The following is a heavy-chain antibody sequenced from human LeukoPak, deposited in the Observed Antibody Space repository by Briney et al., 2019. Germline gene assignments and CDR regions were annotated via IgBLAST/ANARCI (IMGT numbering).Heavy chain of an antibody. D-gene: IGHD4-17*01. CDR2: VKSDASST. CDR3: ARDTGRAFDI. J-gene: IGHJ3*02. Sequence: GGSLRLSCVASGSTFTSYWMHWVRQAPGKGLVWVSGVKSDASSTYYADSVKGRFTISRDNAKNTLSLQMNSLRAEDTAVYYCARDTGRAFDIWGQGTMVTVSS. CDR1: GSTFTSYW. V-gene: IGHV3-74*01.